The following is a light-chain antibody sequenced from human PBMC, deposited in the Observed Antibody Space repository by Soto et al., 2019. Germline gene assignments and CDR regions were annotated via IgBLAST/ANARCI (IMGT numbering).Light chain of an antibody. CDR1: SSDVGGFNY. Sequence: QSALTQPPSASGSPGQSVTISCTGTSSDVGGFNYVSWYQQHPGKAPKLIVYEVNRRPSGVPDRFSGSKSANTASLTVSGLQTDDEADYYCSSYAGSDTVIFGGGTKLTVL. CDR2: EVN. V-gene: IGLV2-8*01. J-gene: IGLJ2*01. CDR3: SSYAGSDTVI.